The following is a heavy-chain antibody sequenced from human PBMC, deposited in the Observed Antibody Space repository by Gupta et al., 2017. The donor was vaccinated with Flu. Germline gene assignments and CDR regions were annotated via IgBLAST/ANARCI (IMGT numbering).Heavy chain of an antibody. Sequence: EVQLLESGGGLVQPGGSLRLSCAASGFTFSSYAMSLVRQAPGKGLEWVSAISGSGGSTYYADSVKGRFTISRDNSKNTLYLQMNSLRAEDTAVYYCAKPCSSTSCYTGDYWGQGTLVTVSS. J-gene: IGHJ4*02. D-gene: IGHD2-2*02. CDR1: GFTFSSYA. CDR2: ISGSGGST. CDR3: AKPCSSTSCYTGDY. V-gene: IGHV3-23*01.